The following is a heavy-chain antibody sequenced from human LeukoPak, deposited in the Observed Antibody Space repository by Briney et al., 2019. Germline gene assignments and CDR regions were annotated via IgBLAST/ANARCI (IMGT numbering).Heavy chain of an antibody. CDR1: GFTFSSYS. J-gene: IGHJ6*03. CDR2: ISSSRSYI. CDR3: ARAGYCSGGSCSSDGYYYYYMDV. V-gene: IGHV3-21*01. D-gene: IGHD2-15*01. Sequence: GGSLRLSCAASGFTFSSYSMNWVRQAPGKGLEWVSSISSSRSYIYYADSVKGRFTISRDNTKNSLYLQMNSLRAEDTAVYYCARAGYCSGGSCSSDGYYYYYMDVWGKGTTVTVSS.